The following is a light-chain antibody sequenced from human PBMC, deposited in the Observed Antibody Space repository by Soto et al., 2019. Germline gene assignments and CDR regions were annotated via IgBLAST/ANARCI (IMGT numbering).Light chain of an antibody. CDR3: FSFKTNSTHV. V-gene: IGLV1-40*01. CDR1: NSNIGAGYD. CDR2: GNS. J-gene: IGLJ1*01. Sequence: QSVLTQPPSVSGAPGQRVTISCTGSNSNIGAGYDVHWYQQLPGTAPKLLIYGNSNRPSGVPDRFSGSKSVTSASLAITGLQDEDEDDHLCFSFKTNSTHVFGTGTKVTV.